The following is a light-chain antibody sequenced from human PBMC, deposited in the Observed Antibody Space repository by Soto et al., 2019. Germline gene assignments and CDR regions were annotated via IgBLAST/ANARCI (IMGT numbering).Light chain of an antibody. J-gene: IGKJ5*01. CDR2: GTS. V-gene: IGKV3-20*01. CDR3: QQYGSSIT. Sequence: IVLTQSPNTLSLSPGERATLSCRACPSVPRSYLAWYQQKPGQAPRLLIYGTSSRATGIPDRFSGSGSGTDFTLTISRLEPEDFAMFYCQQYGSSITFGQGTRLEI. CDR1: PSVPRSY.